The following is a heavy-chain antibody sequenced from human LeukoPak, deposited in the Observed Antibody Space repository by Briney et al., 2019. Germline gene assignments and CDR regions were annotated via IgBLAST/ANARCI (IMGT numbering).Heavy chain of an antibody. D-gene: IGHD2-21*02. CDR2: INPNSGGT. Sequence: ASVKVSCKASGYTFTSYYMHWVRQAPGQGLEWMGWINPNSGGTNYAQKFQGRVTMTRDTSISTAYMELSRLRSDDTAVYHCARDRPPPDCGGDCYLYYFDYWGQGTLVTVSS. CDR1: GYTFTSYY. CDR3: ARDRPPPDCGGDCYLYYFDY. J-gene: IGHJ4*02. V-gene: IGHV1-2*02.